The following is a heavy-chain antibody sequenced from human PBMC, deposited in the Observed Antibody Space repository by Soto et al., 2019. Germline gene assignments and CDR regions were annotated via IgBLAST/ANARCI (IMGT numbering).Heavy chain of an antibody. CDR1: GFSFSSYS. V-gene: IGHV3-30*04. Sequence: PGGSLRLSCAASGFSFSSYSMHWVRQAPGKGLEWVAVISYDGSNKYYADSVKGRCTITRDSSKNTVSMQMNSLRLEDTAVYYCARAPPRGIAAPGTWGSGMDVWGQGTTVTVSS. CDR2: ISYDGSNK. J-gene: IGHJ6*02. D-gene: IGHD6-13*01. CDR3: ARAPPRGIAAPGTWGSGMDV.